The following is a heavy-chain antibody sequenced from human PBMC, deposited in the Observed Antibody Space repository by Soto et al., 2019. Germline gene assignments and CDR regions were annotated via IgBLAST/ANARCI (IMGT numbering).Heavy chain of an antibody. CDR1: GGTFSSYA. CDR2: IIPIFGTA. V-gene: IGHV1-69*13. CDR3: AGGGYDILTGPFDY. Sequence: GASVKVSCKASGGTFSSYATSWVRQAPGQGLEWMGGIIPIFGTANYAQKFQGRVTITADESTSTAHMELSSLRSEDTAVYYCAGGGYDILTGPFDYWGQGTLVTVSS. J-gene: IGHJ4*02. D-gene: IGHD3-9*01.